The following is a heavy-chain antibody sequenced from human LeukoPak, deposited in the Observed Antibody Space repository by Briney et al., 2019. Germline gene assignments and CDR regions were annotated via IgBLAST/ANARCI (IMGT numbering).Heavy chain of an antibody. V-gene: IGHV3-21*01. CDR1: GFTFSSYS. CDR2: ISSSSSYI. D-gene: IGHD2-2*01. CDR3: ARVPSPQTYCSTTSCFTFDY. Sequence: GGSLRLSCAASGFTFSSYSMNWVRQAPGKGLEWVSSISSSSSYIYYADSVKGRFTISRDNAKNSLYLQMNSLRAEDTAVYYCARVPSPQTYCSTTSCFTFDYWGQGTLVTVSS. J-gene: IGHJ4*02.